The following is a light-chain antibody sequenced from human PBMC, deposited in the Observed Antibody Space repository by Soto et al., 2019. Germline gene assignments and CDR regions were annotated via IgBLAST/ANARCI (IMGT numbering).Light chain of an antibody. J-gene: IGKJ3*01. CDR3: LQLNSYPRA. V-gene: IGKV1-9*01. CDR2: AAS. CDR1: QGISSY. Sequence: IQLTQSPSSLSASVGDRVTITCRASQGISSYLAWYQQTPGKAPKLLIYAASTLQSGVPSRFSGSGSGTDFTLTISSLQPEDFATYYCLQLNSYPRAFGPGTKVDIK.